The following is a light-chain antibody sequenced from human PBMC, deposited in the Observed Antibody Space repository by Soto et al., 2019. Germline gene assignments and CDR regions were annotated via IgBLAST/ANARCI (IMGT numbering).Light chain of an antibody. Sequence: DIVLTQTPNSLPVTPGEPASISCKSSQSLLDRDAGNTYLDWYLQKPGQSPQLLIYSLSYRASGVPYRFSGSGSGTDFTLKISGVEAEDVGVYYCMQLTDFPFSLGQGTNLEIK. CDR2: SLS. CDR3: MQLTDFPFS. CDR1: QSLLDRDAGNTY. V-gene: IGKV2-40*01. J-gene: IGKJ2*01.